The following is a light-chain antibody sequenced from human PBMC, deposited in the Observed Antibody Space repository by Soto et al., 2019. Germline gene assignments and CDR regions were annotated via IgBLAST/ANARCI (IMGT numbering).Light chain of an antibody. CDR2: DAS. J-gene: IGKJ2*01. CDR1: QDISNY. CDR3: QQNDNLPPT. Sequence: DIPMTQSPSSLSASVGERVTITCQASQDISNYLNWYQQKPGKAPKLLIYDASNLETGVPSRFSGSGSGTDFTFTISSLQPEDIATYYCQQNDNLPPTFGQGTKLEIK. V-gene: IGKV1-33*01.